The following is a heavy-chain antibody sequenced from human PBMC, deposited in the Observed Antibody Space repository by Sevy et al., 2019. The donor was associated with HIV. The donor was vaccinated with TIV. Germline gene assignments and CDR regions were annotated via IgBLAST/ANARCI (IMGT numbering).Heavy chain of an antibody. V-gene: IGHV3-30-3*01. CDR2: ISSDGSNK. J-gene: IGHJ3*02. CDR1: GFAFSQYS. Sequence: GGSLRLSCAASGFAFSQYSVNWVRQAPCKGLEWVAVISSDGSNKFYADSAKGRFTISRENSKSTLYLQMNSLRAEDTAIYYCATDGGQSHAFDIWGQGTMVTVSS. D-gene: IGHD3-10*01. CDR3: ATDGGQSHAFDI.